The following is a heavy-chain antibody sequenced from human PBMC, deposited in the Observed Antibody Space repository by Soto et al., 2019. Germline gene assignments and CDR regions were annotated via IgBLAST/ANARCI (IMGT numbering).Heavy chain of an antibody. CDR1: GFTFSTSW. V-gene: IGHV3-7*01. Sequence: GGSLRLSCAASGFTFSTSWMDWVRQTPGRGLEWVANINQDGSEKNYVDSVKGRFTISRDNAKNSLFLQMSSLTAEDSGLYYCAKEGTTSPYNWFDPWGQGTLVTVSS. CDR3: AKEGTTSPYNWFDP. J-gene: IGHJ5*02. D-gene: IGHD2-2*01. CDR2: INQDGSEK.